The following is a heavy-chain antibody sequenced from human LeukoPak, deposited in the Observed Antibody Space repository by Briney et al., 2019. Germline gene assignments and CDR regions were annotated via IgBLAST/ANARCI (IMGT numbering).Heavy chain of an antibody. CDR1: GFTFINYA. D-gene: IGHD3-22*01. CDR2: VSGPGTTT. CDR3: ATRRSGNYFATFDY. Sequence: GGSLRLSCEASGFTFINYAMNWVRQAPEKGLEWVSTVSGPGTTTYYADSVKGRFTVSRDNSKNTVLLQMDSLRAEDTAVYYCATRRSGNYFATFDYWGQGVLVTVSS. V-gene: IGHV3-23*01. J-gene: IGHJ4*02.